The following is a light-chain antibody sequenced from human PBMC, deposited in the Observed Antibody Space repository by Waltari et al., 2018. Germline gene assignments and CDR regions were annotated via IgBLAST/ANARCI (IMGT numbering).Light chain of an antibody. V-gene: IGKV1-9*01. Sequence: IQLSQSPSSLSASVGDRVTITCRASQGISNYLAWYQQKPRKAPQLLIYAASTLQSGVPSRLSGGGSGTDFTLTISSLQPEDFATYYCQQLTSYSIPFGQGTRLEIK. CDR3: QQLTSYSIP. CDR2: AAS. CDR1: QGISNY. J-gene: IGKJ5*01.